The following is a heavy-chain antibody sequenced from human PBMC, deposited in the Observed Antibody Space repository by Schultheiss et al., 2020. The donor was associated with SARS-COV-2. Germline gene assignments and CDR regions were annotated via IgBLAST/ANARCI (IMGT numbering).Heavy chain of an antibody. V-gene: IGHV3-30*18. Sequence: GGSLRLSCAASGFTFSSYSMNWVRQAPGKGLEWVAVISYDGSNKYYADSVKGRFTISRDNSKNTLYLQMNSLRAEDTAVYYCAKDRTLTMIVTQQFDYWGQGTLVTVSS. CDR2: ISYDGSNK. CDR1: GFTFSSYS. CDR3: AKDRTLTMIVTQQFDY. J-gene: IGHJ4*02. D-gene: IGHD3-22*01.